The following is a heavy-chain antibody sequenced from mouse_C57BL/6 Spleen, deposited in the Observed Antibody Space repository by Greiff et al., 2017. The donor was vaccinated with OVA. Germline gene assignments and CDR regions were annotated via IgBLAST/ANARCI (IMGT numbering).Heavy chain of an antibody. CDR2: ISYDGSN. V-gene: IGHV3-6*01. D-gene: IGHD1-1*01. Sequence: EVKLEESGPGLVKPSQSLSLTCSVTGYSITSGYYWNWIRQFPGNKLEWMGYISYDGSNNYNPSLKNRISITRDTSKNQFFLKLNSVTTEDTATYYCAREGGHYYGSREPFDYWGQGTTLTVSS. CDR3: AREGGHYYGSREPFDY. J-gene: IGHJ2*01. CDR1: GYSITSGYY.